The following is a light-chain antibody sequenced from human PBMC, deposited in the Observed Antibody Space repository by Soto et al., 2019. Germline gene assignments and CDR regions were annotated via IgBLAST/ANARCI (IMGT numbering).Light chain of an antibody. CDR1: QSISGW. CDR2: DAS. CDR3: QQYDSSWT. V-gene: IGKV1-5*01. Sequence: DIQITQAPSTRSASVGARVTITCRAIQSISGWLAWYQQKPGKAPNLLIYDASSLESGVPSRFSGSGSGTEFTLTISSLQPDDFATYYCQQYDSSWTVGQGTKVEI. J-gene: IGKJ1*01.